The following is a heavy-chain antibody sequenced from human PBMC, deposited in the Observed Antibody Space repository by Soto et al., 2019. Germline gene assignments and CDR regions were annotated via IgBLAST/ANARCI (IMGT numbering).Heavy chain of an antibody. V-gene: IGHV4-4*02. CDR1: GASISSGHW. D-gene: IGHD1-26*01. CDR2: IYHSGTA. J-gene: IGHJ4*02. CDR3: ASPKSGGSYGSIFDY. Sequence: SETLSLTCAVSGASISSGHWWSWVRQPPGKGLEWIAEIYHSGTANYNPSLKSRVTISVDKSKNQFSLKLSSVTAADTAVYYCASPKSGGSYGSIFDYWGQGTLVTVSS.